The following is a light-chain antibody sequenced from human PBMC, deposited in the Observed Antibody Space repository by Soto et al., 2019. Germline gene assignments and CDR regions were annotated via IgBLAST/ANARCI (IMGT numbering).Light chain of an antibody. CDR2: DDA. J-gene: IGLJ1*01. V-gene: IGLV3-21*02. Sequence: SSELTQPPSVSVAPGQTARITWGGNNIGSESVHWYQQKPGQAPVLVVCDDAERPSGIPERFYGSNSENTATLTISRVEAWDEADYYWQVWDSSSDHYVFGNGPKLTVL. CDR3: QVWDSSSDHYV. CDR1: NIGSES.